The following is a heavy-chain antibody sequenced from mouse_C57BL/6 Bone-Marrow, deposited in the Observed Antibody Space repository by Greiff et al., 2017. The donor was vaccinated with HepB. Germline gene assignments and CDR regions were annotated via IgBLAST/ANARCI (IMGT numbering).Heavy chain of an antibody. CDR1: GFTFSDYY. CDR3: ARQNYGSRWYFDV. V-gene: IGHV5-12*01. CDR2: ISNGGGST. D-gene: IGHD1-1*01. J-gene: IGHJ1*03. Sequence: EVMLVESGGGLVQPGGSLKLSCAASGFTFSDYYMYWVRQTPEKRLEWVAYISNGGGSTYYPDTVKGRFTISRDNAKNTLYLQMSRLKSEDTAMYYCARQNYGSRWYFDVWGTGTTVTVSS.